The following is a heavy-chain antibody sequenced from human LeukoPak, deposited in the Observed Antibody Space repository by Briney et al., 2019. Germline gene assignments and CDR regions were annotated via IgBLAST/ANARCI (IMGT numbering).Heavy chain of an antibody. CDR3: AKVLLRALDYMDV. CDR1: GFTFSSYA. CDR2: ISGSGGST. Sequence: GGSLRLSCAASGFTFSSYAMSWVRQAPGKGLEWVSAISGSGGSTYYADSVKGRFTISRDNSKSTLYLQMNNLRADDTAVYYCAKVLLRALDYMDVWGKGTTVTVSS. D-gene: IGHD2-15*01. V-gene: IGHV3-23*01. J-gene: IGHJ6*03.